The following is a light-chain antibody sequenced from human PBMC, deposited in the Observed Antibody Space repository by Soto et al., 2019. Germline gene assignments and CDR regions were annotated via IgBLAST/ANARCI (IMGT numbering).Light chain of an antibody. Sequence: EIVMTQSPATLSVSPGERATLSCRASQSVSSNLACYQQKPGQAPRLLIYGASTRATAIPARFSGSGSGREFTLTISSLQSEDVAVYYCQQYNNWPPLTFGRGTKVEIK. CDR1: QSVSSN. V-gene: IGKV3-15*01. J-gene: IGKJ4*01. CDR3: QQYNNWPPLT. CDR2: GAS.